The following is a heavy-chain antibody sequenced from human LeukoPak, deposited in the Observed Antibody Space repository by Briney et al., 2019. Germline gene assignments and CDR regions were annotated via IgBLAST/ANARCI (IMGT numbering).Heavy chain of an antibody. V-gene: IGHV1-69*05. D-gene: IGHD6-6*01. J-gene: IGHJ4*02. CDR1: GGTFSSYA. Sequence: SVKVSCKASGGTFSSYAISWVRQAPGQGLEWMGGIIPIFGTANYAQKFQGRVTITTDESTSTAYMELSSLRSEDTAVYYCARDRNLGTSSFDYWGQGALVTVSS. CDR2: IIPIFGTA. CDR3: ARDRNLGTSSFDY.